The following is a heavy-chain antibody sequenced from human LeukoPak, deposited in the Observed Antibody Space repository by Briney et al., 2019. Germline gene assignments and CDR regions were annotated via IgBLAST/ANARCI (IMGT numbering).Heavy chain of an antibody. V-gene: IGHV3-53*01. CDR1: GFTVTSHY. CDR3: ARWFGSGWYRAGYFDY. J-gene: IGHJ4*02. Sequence: GGSLRLSCAVSGFTVTSHYMSWVRQAPGKGLEWVSFIYTGGSTVYADSVKGRCSISRDKSKNTLYLDINNLRGQDTAIYYCARWFGSGWYRAGYFDYWGQGTLVTVSS. D-gene: IGHD2-15*01. CDR2: IYTGGST.